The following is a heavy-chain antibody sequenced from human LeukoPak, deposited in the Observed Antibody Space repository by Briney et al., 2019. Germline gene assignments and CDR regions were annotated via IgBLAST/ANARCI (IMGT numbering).Heavy chain of an antibody. CDR1: GFTFSRYW. D-gene: IGHD3-10*01. CDR3: ARDASPTSGNRGYDAFDI. CDR2: IKKDGSAT. J-gene: IGHJ3*02. Sequence: GSLRLSCAASGFTFSRYWMNWVRQAPGKGLEWVANIKKDGSATYYMDSVKGRFTISRDNAKNSLYLQMNSLRAEDTAVYYCARDASPTSGNRGYDAFDIWGQGTMVTVSS. V-gene: IGHV3-7*01.